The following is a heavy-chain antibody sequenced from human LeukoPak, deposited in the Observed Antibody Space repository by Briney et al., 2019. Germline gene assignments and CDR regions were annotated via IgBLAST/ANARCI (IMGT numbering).Heavy chain of an antibody. CDR1: GFTFSSFA. J-gene: IGHJ4*02. CDR2: ISGSGGRT. V-gene: IGHV3-23*01. CDR3: AKDRTTVTTREY. Sequence: GGSLRLSCAASGFTFSSFAMSWVRQAPEKGLEWVSAISGSGGRTYYADSVKGRFTISRDNSKNTLYLQMNSLRAEDTAVYYCAKDRTTVTTREYWGQGTQVTVSS. D-gene: IGHD4-17*01.